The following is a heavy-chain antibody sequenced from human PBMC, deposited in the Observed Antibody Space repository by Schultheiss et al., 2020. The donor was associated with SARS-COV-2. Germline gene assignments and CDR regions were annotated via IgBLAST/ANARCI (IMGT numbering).Heavy chain of an antibody. CDR1: GFTFSSYA. D-gene: IGHD3-10*01. J-gene: IGHJ4*02. V-gene: IGHV3-23*01. Sequence: GGSLRLSCAASGFTFSSYAMSWVRQAPGKGLEWVSAISGSGGSTYYADSVKGRFTISRDNSKNTLYLQMNSLRAEDTAVYYCAKEMYYYGSGSSYFDYRGQGTLVTVSS. CDR2: ISGSGGST. CDR3: AKEMYYYGSGSSYFDY.